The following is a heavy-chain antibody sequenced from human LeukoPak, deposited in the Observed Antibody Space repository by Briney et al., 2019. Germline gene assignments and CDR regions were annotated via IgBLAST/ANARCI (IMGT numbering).Heavy chain of an antibody. J-gene: IGHJ6*03. CDR3: ARDTLGIPGSYLEYYYYMDV. D-gene: IGHD3-10*01. V-gene: IGHV4-38-2*02. Sequence: SETLSLTCTVSGYSISGGYYWGWIRQPPGKGLEWIGSIYHSGSTNYNPSLKSRVTMSVDTSKNQFSLKLSSVTAADTAVYYCARDTLGIPGSYLEYYYYMDVWGKGTTVTISS. CDR1: GYSISGGYY. CDR2: IYHSGST.